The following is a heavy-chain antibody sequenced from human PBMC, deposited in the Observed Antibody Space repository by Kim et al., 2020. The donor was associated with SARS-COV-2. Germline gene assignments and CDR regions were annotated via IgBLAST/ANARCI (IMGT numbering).Heavy chain of an antibody. CDR2: FSYTGSP. CDR3: ATAESIWSEAGFDI. D-gene: IGHD6-6*01. Sequence: SETLSLTCTVSGGSISSSSYYWGWIRQPPGKGLEWIGSFSYTGSPYYNPSLKSRVTIFVDSSKNQFSLRLTSVTAADTAVYFCATAESIWSEAGFDIWGQGTLVTVSS. V-gene: IGHV4-39*01. CDR1: GGSISSSSYY. J-gene: IGHJ3*02.